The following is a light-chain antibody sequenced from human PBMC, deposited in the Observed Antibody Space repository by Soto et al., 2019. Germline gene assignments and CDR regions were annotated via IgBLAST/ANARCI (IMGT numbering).Light chain of an antibody. J-gene: IGKJ1*01. CDR1: QSVLYSSNNKNY. Sequence: DIVMTQSPDSLAVSLGGRATINCKSSQSVLYSSNNKNYLAWYQQKPGQPPKLLIYWASTRESGVPDRFSGSGSGTDFTLNISSLQAEDVAVYYCQQYYSTPPAFGQGTKVEIK. CDR3: QQYYSTPPA. V-gene: IGKV4-1*01. CDR2: WAS.